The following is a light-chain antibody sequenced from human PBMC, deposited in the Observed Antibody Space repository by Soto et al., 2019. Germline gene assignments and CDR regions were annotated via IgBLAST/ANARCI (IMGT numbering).Light chain of an antibody. J-gene: IGKJ2*01. V-gene: IGKV3-20*01. CDR3: LQYGSSPYT. Sequence: EIVLTQSPGTLSLSPGERATLSCRASQSVSSSYLAWYLQKPGQAPRPLIYGASSRATGIPDRFSGSGSGTDFTLTISRLEPEDFAVYYCLQYGSSPYTFGQGTKLEIK. CDR1: QSVSSSY. CDR2: GAS.